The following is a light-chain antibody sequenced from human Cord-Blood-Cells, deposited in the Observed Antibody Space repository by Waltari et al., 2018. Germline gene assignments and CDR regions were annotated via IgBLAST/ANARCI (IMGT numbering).Light chain of an antibody. CDR1: NIGSKR. Sequence: SYVLTQPPSVSVAPGQTARITCGGNNIGSKRVHWYQQKPDQAPVLVVNDDSDRPARIPGRVSASNSGNTATRTISRVEAGDEADSYSQVWDSSSDHYVLGTGTKVTVL. CDR3: QVWDSSSDHYV. CDR2: DDS. J-gene: IGLJ1*01. V-gene: IGLV3-21*02.